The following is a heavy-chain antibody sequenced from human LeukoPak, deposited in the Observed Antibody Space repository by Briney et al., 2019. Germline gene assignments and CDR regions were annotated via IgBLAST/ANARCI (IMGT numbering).Heavy chain of an antibody. D-gene: IGHD6-6*01. V-gene: IGHV1-8*01. Sequence: ASVKVSCKASGYTFTSYDINWVRQATGQGLEWMGWMNPNSGNTGYAQKLQGRVTMTRNTSISTAYMELSSLRSEDTAVYYCATIAARPNWFDPWGQGTLVTVSS. J-gene: IGHJ5*02. CDR3: ATIAARPNWFDP. CDR1: GYTFTSYD. CDR2: MNPNSGNT.